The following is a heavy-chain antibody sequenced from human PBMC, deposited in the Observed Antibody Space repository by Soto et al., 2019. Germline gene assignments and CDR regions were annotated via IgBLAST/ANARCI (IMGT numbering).Heavy chain of an antibody. V-gene: IGHV1-58*01. CDR1: GFTFTSSA. Sequence: ASVKVSCKASGFTFTSSAVQWVRQARGQRLEWIGWIVVGSGNTNYAQKFQERVTITRDMSTSTAYMELSSLRSEDTAVYYCAADSIAVARGYYGMDVWGQGTTVTVSS. CDR3: AADSIAVARGYYGMDV. J-gene: IGHJ6*02. D-gene: IGHD6-19*01. CDR2: IVVGSGNT.